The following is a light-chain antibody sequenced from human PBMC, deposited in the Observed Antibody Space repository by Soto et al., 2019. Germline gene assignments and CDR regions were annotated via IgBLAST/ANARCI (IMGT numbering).Light chain of an antibody. J-gene: IGKJ5*01. CDR3: QQRSNWPIT. CDR2: DAS. Sequence: VLTQSPGTLSLSPGERSTLSCRASQSVSSNHLAWYQQSPGQAPRLLIYDASNRATGIPARFSGSGSGTDFTLTISSLEPEDFAVYYCQQRSNWPITFGQGTRLENK. CDR1: QSVSSNH. V-gene: IGKV3D-20*02.